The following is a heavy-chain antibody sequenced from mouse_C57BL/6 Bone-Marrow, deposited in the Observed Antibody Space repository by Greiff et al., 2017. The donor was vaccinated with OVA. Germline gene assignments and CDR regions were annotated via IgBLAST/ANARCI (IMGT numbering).Heavy chain of an antibody. CDR3: ARSVNWDVEYFEV. CDR2: INPNNGGT. CDR1: GYTFTDYY. D-gene: IGHD4-1*01. J-gene: IGHJ1*03. V-gene: IGHV1-26*01. Sequence: EVQLQQSGPELVKPGASVKISCKASGYTFTDYYMNWVKQSHGKSLEWIGDINPNNGGTSYNQKFKGKATLTVDKSSSTAYMELRSLTSEDSAVYYCARSVNWDVEYFEVWGTGTTVTVSS.